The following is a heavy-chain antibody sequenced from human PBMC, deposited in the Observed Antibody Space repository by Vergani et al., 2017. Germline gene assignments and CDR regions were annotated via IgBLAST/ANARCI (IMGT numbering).Heavy chain of an antibody. D-gene: IGHD6-19*01. J-gene: IGHJ5*02. CDR1: GGSISSSSYY. CDR2: IYYSGST. CDR3: ASYTHSGQRADR. V-gene: IGHV4-39*07. Sequence: QVQLQESGPGLVKPSETLSLTCTVSGGSISSSSYYWGWIRQPPGKGLEWIGSIYYSGSTYYNPSLKSRVTISVDTSKNQFSLTLTSVTAADTAVYYCASYTHSGQRADRWGQGILVTVTS.